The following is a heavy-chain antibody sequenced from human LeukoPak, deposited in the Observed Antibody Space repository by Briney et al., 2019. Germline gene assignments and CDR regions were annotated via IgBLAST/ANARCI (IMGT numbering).Heavy chain of an antibody. CDR1: GFTFSTYA. V-gene: IGHV3-21*01. D-gene: IGHD2-21*02. J-gene: IGHJ1*01. CDR2: IDSSSSHI. CDR3: ARGYCGGDCYGD. Sequence: SGGSLRLSCAASGFTFSTYAMNWVRQAPGKGLEWVSSIDSSSSHIYYADSVKGRFTISRDNTKSSLYLQMNSLRAEDMAVYYCARGYCGGDCYGDWGQGTLVTVSS.